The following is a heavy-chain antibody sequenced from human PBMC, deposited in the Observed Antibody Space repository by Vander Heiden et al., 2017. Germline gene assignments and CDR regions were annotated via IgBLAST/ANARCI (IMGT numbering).Heavy chain of an antibody. D-gene: IGHD5-12*01. J-gene: IGHJ6*02. CDR3: TTGLRDYYYYGMDV. CDR2: IKSKTDGGTT. CDR1: GFTFSNAW. Sequence: EVQLVESGGGLVKPGGSLRLSCAASGFTFSNAWMNWVRQAPGKGLGWVGRIKSKTDGGTTDYAAPVKGRFTISRDDSKNTLYLQMNSLKTEDTAVYYCTTGLRDYYYYGMDVWGQGTTVTVSS. V-gene: IGHV3-15*07.